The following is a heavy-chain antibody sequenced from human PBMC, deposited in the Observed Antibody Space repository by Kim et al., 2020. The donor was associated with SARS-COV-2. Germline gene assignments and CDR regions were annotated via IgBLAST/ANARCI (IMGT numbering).Heavy chain of an antibody. Sequence: VKGRFTISRENAKNSLYLQMNSLSAGDTAVYYCARGYCSGGSCSYYYFDYWGQGTLVTVSS. CDR3: ARGYCSGGSCSYYYFDY. J-gene: IGHJ4*02. V-gene: IGHV3-13*01. D-gene: IGHD2-15*01.